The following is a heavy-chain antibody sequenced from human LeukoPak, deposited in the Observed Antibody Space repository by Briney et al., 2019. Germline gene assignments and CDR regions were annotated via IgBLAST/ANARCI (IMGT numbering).Heavy chain of an antibody. Sequence: PGMSLRLSCAASGVTLSPYGMHWVRQAPGKGLEWVAVISYEGGTQHYADSVKGRFTISRDNAKNSLYLQINTLRAEDTAVYYCARGVVTTMRGFDYWGQGTLVTVSS. J-gene: IGHJ4*02. CDR1: GVTLSPYG. D-gene: IGHD4-17*01. CDR2: ISYEGGTQ. CDR3: ARGVVTTMRGFDY. V-gene: IGHV3-30*03.